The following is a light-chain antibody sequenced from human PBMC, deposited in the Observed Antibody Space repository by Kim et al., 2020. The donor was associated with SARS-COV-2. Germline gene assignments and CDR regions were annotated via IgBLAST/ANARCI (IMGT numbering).Light chain of an antibody. CDR2: QDS. Sequence: SVSPGQPASITCSGDKLGDKYACWYQQKPGQSPVLVIYQDSKRPSGIPGRFSGSNSGNTATLTISGTQAMDEADYYCQAWDSSFYVFGTGTKVTVL. J-gene: IGLJ1*01. V-gene: IGLV3-1*01. CDR1: KLGDKY. CDR3: QAWDSSFYV.